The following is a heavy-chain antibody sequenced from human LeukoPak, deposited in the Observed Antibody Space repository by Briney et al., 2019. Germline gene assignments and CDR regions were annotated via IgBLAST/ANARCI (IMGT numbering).Heavy chain of an antibody. CDR2: IYSGGST. J-gene: IGHJ4*02. V-gene: IGHV3-66*01. Sequence: GGSLRLSCAASGFTFSSYSMNWVRQAPGKGLEWVSVIYSGGSTYYADSVKGRFTISRDNSKNTLYLQMNSLRAEDTAVYYCARDLRSAGIDYWGQGTLVTVSS. D-gene: IGHD3-10*01. CDR3: ARDLRSAGIDY. CDR1: GFTFSSYS.